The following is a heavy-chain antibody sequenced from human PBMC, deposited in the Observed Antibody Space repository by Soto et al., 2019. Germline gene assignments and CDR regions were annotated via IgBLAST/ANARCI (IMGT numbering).Heavy chain of an antibody. D-gene: IGHD3-10*01. V-gene: IGHV4-39*01. CDR1: GGSISSSSYY. J-gene: IGHJ4*02. CDR2: IYYSGST. CDR3: ARHGGAVRGNFDY. Sequence: QLQLQESGPGLVKPSETLSLTCTVSGGSISSSSYYWGWIRQPPGKGLEWIGSIYYSGSTYYNPSLKSRVTISVDTSKNQFSLKLSSVTAADTAVYYCARHGGAVRGNFDYWGQGTLVTVSS.